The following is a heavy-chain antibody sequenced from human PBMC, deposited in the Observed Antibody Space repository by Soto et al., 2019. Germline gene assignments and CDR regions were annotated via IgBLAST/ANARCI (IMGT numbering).Heavy chain of an antibody. CDR2: ISSSSSTI. V-gene: IGHV3-48*01. D-gene: IGHD3-22*01. J-gene: IGHJ4*02. Sequence: GGSLRLSCAASGFTFSSYSMNWVRQAPGKGLEWVSYISSSSSTIYYADSVKGRFTISRDNAKNSLYLQMNSLRAEDTAVYYCARHGMDYYDSSGYHYSPYYFDYWGQATLVTVSS. CDR1: GFTFSSYS. CDR3: ARHGMDYYDSSGYHYSPYYFDY.